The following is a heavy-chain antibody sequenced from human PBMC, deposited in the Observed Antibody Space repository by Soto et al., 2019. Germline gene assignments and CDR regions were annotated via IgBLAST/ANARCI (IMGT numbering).Heavy chain of an antibody. CDR1: GFTFSNAW. CDR2: IKSKTDGGTT. V-gene: IGHV3-15*01. CDR3: TTTHDYGDYDPVDY. J-gene: IGHJ4*02. D-gene: IGHD4-17*01. Sequence: EVQLVESGGGLVKPGGSLRLSCAASGFTFSNAWMSWVRQAPGKGLEWVGRIKSKTDGGTTDYAEPVKGRFTISRDDSKNMLDLQMNSLKTEDTAVYYCTTTHDYGDYDPVDYWGQGTLVTVSS.